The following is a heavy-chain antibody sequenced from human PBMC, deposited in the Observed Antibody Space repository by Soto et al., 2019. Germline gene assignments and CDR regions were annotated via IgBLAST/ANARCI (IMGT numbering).Heavy chain of an antibody. J-gene: IGHJ4*02. CDR3: ARDGNYYYGSGSYGDY. CDR1: GFTFGSYS. V-gene: IGHV3-21*01. Sequence: GGSLRLSCAASGFTFGSYSMNWVRQAPGKGLEWVSSISRSSSYIYYADSVKGRFTISRDNAKNSLYLQMNSLRAEDTAVYYGARDGNYYYGSGSYGDYWGQGTRVTVSS. CDR2: ISRSSSYI. D-gene: IGHD3-10*01.